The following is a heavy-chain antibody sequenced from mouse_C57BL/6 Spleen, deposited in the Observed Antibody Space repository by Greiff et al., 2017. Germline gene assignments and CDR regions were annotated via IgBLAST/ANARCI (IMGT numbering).Heavy chain of an antibody. V-gene: IGHV1-64*01. J-gene: IGHJ4*01. CDR2: IHPNSGST. D-gene: IGHD1-1*01. CDR3: ARGRYGVTYYAMDY. Sequence: QVQLQQPGAELVKPGASVQLSCKASGYTFTSYWMHWVKQRPGQGLEWIGMIHPNSGSTKYNEKFKSTATLTVDKASSTAYMQLSSLTSEDSAVYYCARGRYGVTYYAMDYWGQGTSVTVSS. CDR1: GYTFTSYW.